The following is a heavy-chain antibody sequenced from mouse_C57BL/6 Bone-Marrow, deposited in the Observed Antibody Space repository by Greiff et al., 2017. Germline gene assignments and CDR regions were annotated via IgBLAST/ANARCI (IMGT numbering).Heavy chain of an antibody. CDR2: INPGSGGT. V-gene: IGHV1-54*01. CDR1: GYAFTNYL. D-gene: IGHD1-1*01. Sequence: VQLQQSGAELVRPGTSVKVSCKASGYAFTNYLIEWVKQRPGQGLEWIGVINPGSGGTNYNEKFKGKATLTAYKSSSTAYMQLSSLTSEDSAVYFCASGRGITTVPWYFDVWGTGTTVTVSS. CDR3: ASGRGITTVPWYFDV. J-gene: IGHJ1*03.